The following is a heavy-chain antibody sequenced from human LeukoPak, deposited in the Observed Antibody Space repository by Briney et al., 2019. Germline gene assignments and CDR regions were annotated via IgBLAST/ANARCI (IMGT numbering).Heavy chain of an antibody. J-gene: IGHJ6*03. V-gene: IGHV3-15*01. CDR2: IKSKTDGGTT. Sequence: GGSLRLSCAASGFTFSNAWMSWVRQAPGKGLEWVGRIKSKTDGGTTDYAAPVKGRFTISRDDSKNTLYLQMNSLKTEDTAVYYCTTDVVDATHSYYYYYMDVWGKGTTVTISS. CDR3: TTDVVDATHSYYYYYMDV. D-gene: IGHD2-15*01. CDR1: GFTFSNAW.